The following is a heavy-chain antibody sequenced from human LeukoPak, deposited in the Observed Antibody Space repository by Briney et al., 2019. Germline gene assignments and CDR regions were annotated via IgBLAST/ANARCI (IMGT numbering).Heavy chain of an antibody. CDR2: IYYSGNT. D-gene: IGHD6-13*01. CDR3: ARADIATAGTGRGYLDL. J-gene: IGHJ2*01. CDR1: GGSVSSSSYY. Sequence: PSETLSLTCTVSGGSVSSSSYYWGWIRQPPGKGLEWIGNIYYSGNTYYNPSLKSRVTISVDTSKNQFSLKLSSVTAADTAVYYCARADIATAGTGRGYLDLWGRGTLVTVSS. V-gene: IGHV4-39*07.